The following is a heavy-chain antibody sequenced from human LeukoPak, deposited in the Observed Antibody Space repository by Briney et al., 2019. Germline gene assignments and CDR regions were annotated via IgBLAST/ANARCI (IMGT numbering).Heavy chain of an antibody. D-gene: IGHD3-9*01. CDR1: GGTFTSYS. V-gene: IGHV1-69*05. J-gene: IGHJ4*02. CDR2: IVPIFGTT. CDR3: ARDRGYDILTGYYRHLDY. Sequence: SVKVSCKASGGTFTSYSVSWVRQAPGHGLEWMGGIVPIFGTTNYAEKFKGRVTMTTDESTTIVYMELSSLRSEDTAVYYCARDRGYDILTGYYRHLDYWGQGTLVTVSS.